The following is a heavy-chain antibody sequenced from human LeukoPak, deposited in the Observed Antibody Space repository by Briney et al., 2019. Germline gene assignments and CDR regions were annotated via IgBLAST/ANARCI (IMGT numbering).Heavy chain of an antibody. CDR2: MNPNSGNT. J-gene: IGHJ5*02. CDR3: ARGGYCSGGSCSYNWFDP. V-gene: IGHV1-8*01. D-gene: IGHD2-15*01. Sequence: GASVKVSCKASGYTFTSYDINWVRQATGQGLELMGWMNPNSGNTGYAQKFQGRVTMTRNTSISTAYMELSSLRSEDTAVYYCARGGYCSGGSCSYNWFDPWGQGTLVTVSS. CDR1: GYTFTSYD.